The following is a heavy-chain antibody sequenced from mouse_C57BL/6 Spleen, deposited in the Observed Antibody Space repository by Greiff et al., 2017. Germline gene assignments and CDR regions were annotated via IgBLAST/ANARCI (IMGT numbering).Heavy chain of an antibody. CDR2: IYPGDGDT. V-gene: IGHV1-82*01. CDR3: AGGSSAWFAY. Sequence: QVQLQQPGPELVKPGASVKISCKASGYAFSSSWMNWVKQRPGKGLEWIGRIYPGDGDTNYNGKFKGKATLTADKSSSTAYMQLSSLTSEDSAVYFCAGGSSAWFAYWGQGTLVTVSA. CDR1: GYAFSSSW. D-gene: IGHD1-1*01. J-gene: IGHJ3*01.